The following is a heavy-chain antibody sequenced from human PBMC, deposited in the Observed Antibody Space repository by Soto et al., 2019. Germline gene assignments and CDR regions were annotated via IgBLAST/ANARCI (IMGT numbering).Heavy chain of an antibody. D-gene: IGHD3-16*01. CDR1: GYTFTSYA. CDR3: ARGYGGPIGWFDP. Sequence: QVQLVQSGAEVKKPGASVKVSCKASGYTFTSYAMHWVRQAPGQRLERMGWINAGNGNTKYSQKLQGRVTITRDTSASTAYMVLSSLRFEDTAVYYCARGYGGPIGWFDPWGQGTLVTVSS. V-gene: IGHV1-3*01. J-gene: IGHJ5*02. CDR2: INAGNGNT.